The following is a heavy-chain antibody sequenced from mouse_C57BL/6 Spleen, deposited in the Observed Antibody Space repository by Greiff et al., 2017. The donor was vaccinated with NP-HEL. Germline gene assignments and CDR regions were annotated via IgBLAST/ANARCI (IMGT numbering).Heavy chain of an antibody. Sequence: QVQLQQPGAELVRPGSSVKLSCKASGYTFTSYWMHWVKQRPIRGLEWIGNIDPSDSETHYNQKFKDKATLTVDKSSSTAYMQLSSLTSEDSAVYYCARGDYSNFAMDYWGQGTSVTVSS. CDR3: ARGDYSNFAMDY. CDR1: GYTFTSYW. CDR2: IDPSDSET. J-gene: IGHJ4*01. V-gene: IGHV1-52*01. D-gene: IGHD2-5*01.